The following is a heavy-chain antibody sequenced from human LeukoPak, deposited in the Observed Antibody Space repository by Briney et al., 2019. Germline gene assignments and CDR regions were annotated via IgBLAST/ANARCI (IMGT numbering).Heavy chain of an antibody. D-gene: IGHD5-18*01. CDR2: IRYDGSNK. CDR3: AKGEYSYGPFDY. CDR1: GFRFSSYG. J-gene: IGHJ4*02. Sequence: PGGSLRLSCAASGFRFSSYGTHWVRQAPGKGLEWVAFIRYDGSNKYYADSVKGRFTISRDNPKNTLYLQMNSLRPEDTAVYYCAKGEYSYGPFDYWGQGTLVTVSS. V-gene: IGHV3-30*02.